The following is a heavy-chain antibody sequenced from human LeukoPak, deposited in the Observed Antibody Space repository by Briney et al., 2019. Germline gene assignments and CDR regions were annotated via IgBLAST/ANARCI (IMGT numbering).Heavy chain of an antibody. J-gene: IGHJ5*02. D-gene: IGHD3-3*01. CDR3: ARGGYDFWSGYYTENWFDP. CDR2: IIPIFGTA. V-gene: IGHV1-69*01. CDR1: GGTFSSYA. Sequence: SVKVSCKASGGTFSSYAISWVRQAPGQGLEWMGGIIPIFGTANYAQKFQGRVTITADESTSTAYMELSSLRSEDTAVYYCARGGYDFWSGYYTENWFDPWGQGTLVTVSS.